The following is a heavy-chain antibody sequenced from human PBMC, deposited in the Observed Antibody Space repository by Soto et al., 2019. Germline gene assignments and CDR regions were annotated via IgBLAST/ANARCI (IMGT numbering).Heavy chain of an antibody. Sequence: DVQLLESGGALVQPGGSLRLSCAASAFTFSNYGMSWVRQAPGKGLEWVSSITGSSSSTNYADSVKGRFTISRDNSKNTLYVQMNSLRAEDTAIYYCAKHRLPYCSGGSCYSLDYWGQGTLVTVSS. CDR3: AKHRLPYCSGGSCYSLDY. V-gene: IGHV3-23*01. CDR1: AFTFSNYG. CDR2: ITGSSSST. D-gene: IGHD2-15*01. J-gene: IGHJ4*02.